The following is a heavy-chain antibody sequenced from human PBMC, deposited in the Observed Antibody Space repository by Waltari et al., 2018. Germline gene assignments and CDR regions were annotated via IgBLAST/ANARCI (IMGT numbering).Heavy chain of an antibody. CDR1: GFSFSDYA. D-gene: IGHD7-27*01. J-gene: IGHJ6*03. V-gene: IGHV3-23*04. Sequence: EVQLEEAGGGLVQPGGSLRISCEASGFSFSDYAMNWVRQAPGKGLEWVSSISGSGGNSYYAASLKGRFTSARDNSKNTLYLQMNSLRSQDTAVYYCAMSPHYWGPYYNFYMAVWGKGTAVTVSS. CDR3: AMSPHYWGPYYNFYMAV. CDR2: ISGSGGNS.